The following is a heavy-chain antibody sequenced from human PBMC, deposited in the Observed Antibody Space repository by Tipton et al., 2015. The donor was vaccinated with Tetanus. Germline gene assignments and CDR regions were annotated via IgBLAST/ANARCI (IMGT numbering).Heavy chain of an antibody. CDR3: ATVGLVTASVKY. J-gene: IGHJ4*01. D-gene: IGHD2-21*02. Sequence: TLSLTCTVSGGSINNYYWSWIRQHPGKGLDWIGYISYTGTTHYNPSLKSRVTISLDRSKNQFSLKLTSVTAADTAVYYCATVGLVTASVKYWGQGTLVTVSS. CDR2: ISYTGTT. V-gene: IGHV4-31*03. CDR1: GGSINNYY.